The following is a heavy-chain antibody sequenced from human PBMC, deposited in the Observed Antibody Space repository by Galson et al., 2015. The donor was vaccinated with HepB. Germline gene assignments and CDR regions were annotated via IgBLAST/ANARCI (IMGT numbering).Heavy chain of an antibody. CDR3: ASNCGGDCYRVFDY. CDR1: GYTLTELS. V-gene: IGHV1-24*01. J-gene: IGHJ4*02. Sequence: SVKVSCKVSGYTLTELSMHWVRQAPGKGLEWVGGFDPEDGETVYAQKFQGRVTMTEDTSTDTAYMELSSLRSEDTAVYYCASNCGGDCYRVFDYWGQGTLVTVSS. CDR2: FDPEDGET. D-gene: IGHD2-21*02.